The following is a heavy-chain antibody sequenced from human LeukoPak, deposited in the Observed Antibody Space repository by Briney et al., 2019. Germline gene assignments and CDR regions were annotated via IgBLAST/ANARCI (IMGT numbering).Heavy chain of an antibody. D-gene: IGHD2-2*01. J-gene: IGHJ2*01. Sequence: SETLSLTCTVSGGSISSSYYNWGLIRQPPGKGLEWIGEINHSGSTNYNPSLKSRVTISVDTSKNQFSLKLSSVTAADTAVYYCARRYCSSTSCYARRYWYFDLWGRGTLVTVSS. V-gene: IGHV4-39*07. CDR2: INHSGST. CDR1: GGSISSSYYN. CDR3: ARRYCSSTSCYARRYWYFDL.